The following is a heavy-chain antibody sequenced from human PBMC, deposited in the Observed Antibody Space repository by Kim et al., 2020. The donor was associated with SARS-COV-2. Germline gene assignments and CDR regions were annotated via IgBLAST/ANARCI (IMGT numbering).Heavy chain of an antibody. CDR1: GYTFTSYG. D-gene: IGHD2-2*02. CDR2: ISSYNCNT. CDR3: ARAPSGRYPLLLYGSFDY. V-gene: IGHV1-18*01. Sequence: ASVNVSCKASGYTFTSYGIRWVRQAPGQGLEWMGWISSYNCNTHYALKLQGRVTRTTDTSTSTAYMELRSLRSDHTAVYYCARAPSGRYPLLLYGSFDYWGQGTLVTVSS. J-gene: IGHJ4*02.